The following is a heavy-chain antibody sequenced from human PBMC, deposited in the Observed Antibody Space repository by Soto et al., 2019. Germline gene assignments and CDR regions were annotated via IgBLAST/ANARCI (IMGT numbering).Heavy chain of an antibody. Sequence: EVQLVESGGGLVKPGGSLRLSCAASGFTFSNAWMSWVRQAPGTGLEWVGRIKRKTDGGTTDYAAPVKGRFTISRDDSKNTLYLQMNSLKTEDTAVYYCTTEPGAAYCGGDCYYGMDVWGQGTTVTVSS. D-gene: IGHD2-21*01. CDR3: TTEPGAAYCGGDCYYGMDV. CDR2: IKRKTDGGTT. J-gene: IGHJ6*02. V-gene: IGHV3-15*01. CDR1: GFTFSNAW.